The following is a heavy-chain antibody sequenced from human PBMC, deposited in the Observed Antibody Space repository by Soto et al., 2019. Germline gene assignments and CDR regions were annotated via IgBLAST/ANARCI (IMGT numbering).Heavy chain of an antibody. CDR2: IYYSGST. CDR3: ARPQLGGYYGMDV. D-gene: IGHD7-27*01. Sequence: SETLSLTCTVSGGSISSYYWSWIRQPPGKGLEWIGYIYYSGSTNYNPSLKSRVTISVDTSKNQFSLKLSSVTAADTAVYYCARPQLGGYYGMDVWGQGTTVTVSS. J-gene: IGHJ6*02. CDR1: GGSISSYY. V-gene: IGHV4-59*01.